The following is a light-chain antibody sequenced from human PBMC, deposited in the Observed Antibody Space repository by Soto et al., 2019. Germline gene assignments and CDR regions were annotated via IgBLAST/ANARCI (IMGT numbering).Light chain of an antibody. Sequence: EIVLTQSPATLSLSPGERATLSCRASQSVSRYLVWYQQKPGQAPRLLIYDTSNRATGIPARFSGSGSGTDFTLTISSLEPEDFAVYYCQQRSNWLLTFGGGTKVEIE. CDR1: QSVSRY. J-gene: IGKJ4*01. V-gene: IGKV3-11*01. CDR2: DTS. CDR3: QQRSNWLLT.